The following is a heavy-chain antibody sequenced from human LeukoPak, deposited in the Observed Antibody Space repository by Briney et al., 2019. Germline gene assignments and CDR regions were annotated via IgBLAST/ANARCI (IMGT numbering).Heavy chain of an antibody. Sequence: PGGSLRLSCAASGFTFSSYEMNWVRQAPGKGLEWVSYISSSGSTIYYADSVKGRFTISRDNAKNSLYLQMNSLRAEDTAVYYCARGEPHYYDSSGYNFEGYWGQGTLVTVSS. V-gene: IGHV3-48*03. D-gene: IGHD3-22*01. CDR2: ISSSGSTI. CDR3: ARGEPHYYDSSGYNFEGY. J-gene: IGHJ4*02. CDR1: GFTFSSYE.